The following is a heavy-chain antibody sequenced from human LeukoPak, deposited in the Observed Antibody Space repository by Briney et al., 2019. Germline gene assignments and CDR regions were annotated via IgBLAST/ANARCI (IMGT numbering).Heavy chain of an antibody. Sequence: PSETLSLNCTVSGGSISSSSYYWSWIRQPAGKGLEWIGRIYTSGSTTYNPSLKSRVTISVDTSKNQFSLILSSVTATDTALYYCARGVTAAGHFDYWGQGTLVTVSS. D-gene: IGHD6-13*01. CDR1: GGSISSSSYY. CDR3: ARGVTAAGHFDY. CDR2: IYTSGST. J-gene: IGHJ4*02. V-gene: IGHV4-61*02.